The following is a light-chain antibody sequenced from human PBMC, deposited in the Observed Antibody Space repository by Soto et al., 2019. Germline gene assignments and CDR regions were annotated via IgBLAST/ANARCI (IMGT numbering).Light chain of an antibody. J-gene: IGKJ1*01. CDR1: QSVSSTY. V-gene: IGKV3-20*01. Sequence: DIVLTQSPGTLSLSPGEGSTLSCRASQSVSSTYLAWYQHKPGQAPRILIYGPSSRAAGIPDRFSGSGSGTDFTLTISRLEPEDFAVYYCQQYGSSPRTFGQGTKVDIK. CDR3: QQYGSSPRT. CDR2: GPS.